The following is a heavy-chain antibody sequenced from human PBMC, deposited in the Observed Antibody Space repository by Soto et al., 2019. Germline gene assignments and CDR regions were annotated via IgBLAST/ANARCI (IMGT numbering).Heavy chain of an antibody. J-gene: IGHJ6*02. V-gene: IGHV1-69*13. CDR3: ARARTSRWEVISYYGMYV. Sequence: SVKVSCKASGGTFSTDCISWVRQAPGQGLEWMGGIISIFGTANYAHKFQDRVSITADESTSTAYMEMSGLRSEDTAIYFCARARTSRWEVISYYGMYVWGQGTSVTVSS. CDR1: GGTFSTDC. CDR2: IISIFGTA. D-gene: IGHD1-26*01.